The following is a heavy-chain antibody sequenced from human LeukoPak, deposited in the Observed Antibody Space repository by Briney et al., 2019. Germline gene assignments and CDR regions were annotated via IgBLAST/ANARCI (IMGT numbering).Heavy chain of an antibody. V-gene: IGHV4-59*01. CDR1: GASISSYY. CDR2: IYYSENT. Sequence: SETLSLTCTVSGASISSYYWSWIRQPPGKGLEWVGYIYYSENTNYNPSLKSRVTISLDTCKSQFSLKLTSVTAADTAVYYCARVVSSSWEYYYYMDVWGKGTTVTISS. J-gene: IGHJ6*03. D-gene: IGHD6-13*01. CDR3: ARVVSSSWEYYYYMDV.